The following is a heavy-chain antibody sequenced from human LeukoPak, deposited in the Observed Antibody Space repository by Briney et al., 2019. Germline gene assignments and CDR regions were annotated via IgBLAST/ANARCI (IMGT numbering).Heavy chain of an antibody. J-gene: IGHJ4*02. D-gene: IGHD6-19*01. Sequence: SETLSLTCTVSGGSISSYYWRWIRQPPGKGLEWIGYIYYSGSTNYNPSLKSRVTISVDTSKNQFSLKLSSVTAADTAVYYCAREGYSSGWYVDYWGQGTLVTVSS. CDR1: GGSISSYY. CDR2: IYYSGST. CDR3: AREGYSSGWYVDY. V-gene: IGHV4-59*01.